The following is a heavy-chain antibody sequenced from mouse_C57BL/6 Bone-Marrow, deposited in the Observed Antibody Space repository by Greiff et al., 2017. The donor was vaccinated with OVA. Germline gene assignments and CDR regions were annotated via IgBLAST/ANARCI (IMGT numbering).Heavy chain of an antibody. V-gene: IGHV1-59*01. D-gene: IGHD1-1*01. CDR1: GYTFTSYW. CDR3: AREGDYYGSSLYWYFEV. J-gene: IGHJ1*03. Sequence: QVQLQQPGAELVRPGTSVKLSCKASGYTFTSYWMHWVKQRPGQGLEWIGVIDPSDSYTNYNQKFKGKATLTVDTSSSTAYMQLSSLTSEDSAVYYCAREGDYYGSSLYWYFEVWGTGTTVTVSS. CDR2: IDPSDSYT.